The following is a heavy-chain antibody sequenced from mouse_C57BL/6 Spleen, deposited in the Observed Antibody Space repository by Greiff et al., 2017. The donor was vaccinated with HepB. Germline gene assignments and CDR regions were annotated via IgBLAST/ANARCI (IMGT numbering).Heavy chain of an antibody. CDR3: ARDYDGYYVVAY. CDR1: GYTFTSYW. Sequence: QVQLQQPGAELVKPGASVKLSCKASGYTFTSYWMHWVKQRPGQGLEWIGMIHPNSGSTNYNEKFKSKATLTVDKSSSTAYMQLSSLTSEDSAVYYSARDYDGYYVVAYWGQGTLVTVSA. V-gene: IGHV1-64*01. J-gene: IGHJ3*01. CDR2: IHPNSGST. D-gene: IGHD2-3*01.